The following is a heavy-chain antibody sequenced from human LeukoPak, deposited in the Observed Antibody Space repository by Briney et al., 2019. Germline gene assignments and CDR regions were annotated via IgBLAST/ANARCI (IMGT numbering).Heavy chain of an antibody. D-gene: IGHD1-20*01. V-gene: IGHV4-39*01. J-gene: IGHJ3*02. CDR1: GGSISSSSYY. CDR2: IYYSGST. CDR3: ARPRFLTGKDAFDI. Sequence: SETLSLTCTVSGGSISSSSYYWGWIRQPPGKGLEWIGSIYYSGSTYYNPSLKSRVTISVDTSKNQFSLKLSSVTAADTAVYYCARPRFLTGKDAFDIWAKGQWSPSLQ.